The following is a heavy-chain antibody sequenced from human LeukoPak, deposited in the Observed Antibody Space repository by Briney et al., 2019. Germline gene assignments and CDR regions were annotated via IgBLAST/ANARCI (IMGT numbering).Heavy chain of an antibody. CDR1: GHSISSGYY. Sequence: SETLSLTCTVSGHSISSGYYWGWIRQPPGKGLEWIGTFYHSGSTYYNPSLKSRVTMSVDTSKNQFSLRLTSVTAADTAVYYCARDGFDGSGNYYYYNFGMDVWGLGTTVTVSS. V-gene: IGHV4-38-2*02. D-gene: IGHD3-10*01. J-gene: IGHJ6*02. CDR3: ARDGFDGSGNYYYYNFGMDV. CDR2: FYHSGST.